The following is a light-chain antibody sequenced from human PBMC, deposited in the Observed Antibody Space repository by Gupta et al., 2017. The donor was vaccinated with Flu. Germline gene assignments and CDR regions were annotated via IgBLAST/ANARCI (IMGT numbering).Light chain of an antibody. V-gene: IGKV1-39*01. CDR1: ENIADY. Sequence: DIRLTQSPSSLSASVGDRVIITCRAGENIADYLSWYQQKPGKVPNLLIYAASTLESGVPSRFSGSGSGAAYTLTIASLQPEDVGTYYCQQTYSSPRTFGRGTKVEI. CDR3: QQTYSSPRT. CDR2: AAS. J-gene: IGKJ1*01.